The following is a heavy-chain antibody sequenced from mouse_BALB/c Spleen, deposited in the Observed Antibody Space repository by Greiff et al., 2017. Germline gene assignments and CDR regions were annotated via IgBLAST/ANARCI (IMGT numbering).Heavy chain of an antibody. Sequence: EVQVVESGGGLVQPGGSLRLSCATSGFTFTDYYMSWVRQPPGKALEWLGFIRNKANGYTTEYSASVKGRFTISRDNSQSILYLQMNTLRAEDSATYYCAREDGNYRAMDYWGQGTSVTVSS. CDR2: IRNKANGYTT. V-gene: IGHV7-3*02. D-gene: IGHD2-1*01. J-gene: IGHJ4*01. CDR3: AREDGNYRAMDY. CDR1: GFTFTDYY.